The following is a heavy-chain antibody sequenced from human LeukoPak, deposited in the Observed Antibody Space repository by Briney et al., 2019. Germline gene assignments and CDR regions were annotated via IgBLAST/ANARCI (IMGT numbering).Heavy chain of an antibody. V-gene: IGHV4-59*12. CDR2: IYYSGST. Sequence: SETLSLTCTVSGESISGFYWNWIRQPPGKGLEWIGYIYYSGSTNYNPSLKSRVTISIDTSKNQFSLKLSSVTAADTAVYYCARGAGPTSFDYWGQGTLVTVSS. D-gene: IGHD1-26*01. CDR1: GESISGFY. CDR3: ARGAGPTSFDY. J-gene: IGHJ4*02.